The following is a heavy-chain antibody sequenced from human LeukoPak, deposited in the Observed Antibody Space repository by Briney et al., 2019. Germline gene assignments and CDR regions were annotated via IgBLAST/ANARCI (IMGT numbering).Heavy chain of an antibody. V-gene: IGHV3-23*01. CDR1: GFTFSSCA. D-gene: IGHD4-17*01. J-gene: IGHJ6*02. CDR2: ISDSGVTT. CDR3: AKSRGQYGDYLFYYYGMDV. Sequence: GGSLRLSCAASGFTFSSCAMSWVRQAPGKGLEWLSDISDSGVTTYHADSVKGRFTISRDNSKNTLYLQMSSLRAEDTALYYCAKSRGQYGDYLFYYYGMDVWGQGTTVTVSS.